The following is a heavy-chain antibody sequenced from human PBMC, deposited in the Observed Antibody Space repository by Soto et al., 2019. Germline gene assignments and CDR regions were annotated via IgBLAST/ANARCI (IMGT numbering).Heavy chain of an antibody. J-gene: IGHJ6*04. V-gene: IGHV1-8*01. CDR2: MNPNSANT. D-gene: IGHD3-16*01. Sequence: ASVKVSCKASGYTFTSYDINWVRLATGQGLEWMGWMNPNSANTGYAQKFQGRVTMTRNTSISTAYMELTSLRSEDTAVYYCARAXXXTDLXXXXMXVXGKGTTVTVSS. CDR1: GYTFTSYD. CDR3: ARAXXXTDLXXXXMXV.